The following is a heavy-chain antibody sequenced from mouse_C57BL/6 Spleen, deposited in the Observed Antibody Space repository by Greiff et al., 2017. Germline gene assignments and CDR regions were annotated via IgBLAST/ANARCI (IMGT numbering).Heavy chain of an antibody. CDR3: ARGGGYFSY. V-gene: IGHV5-4*01. Sequence: EVQGVESGGGLVKPGGSLKLSCAASGFTFSSYAMSWVRQTPEKRLEWVATISDGGSYTYYPDNVKGRFTISRDNAKNNLYLQMSHLKSEDTAMYYCARGGGYFSYWGQGTTLTVSS. D-gene: IGHD2-3*01. J-gene: IGHJ2*01. CDR2: ISDGGSYT. CDR1: GFTFSSYA.